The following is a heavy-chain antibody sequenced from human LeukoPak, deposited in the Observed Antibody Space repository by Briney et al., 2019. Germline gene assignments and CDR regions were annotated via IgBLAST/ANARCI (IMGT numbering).Heavy chain of an antibody. V-gene: IGHV4-39*07. Sequence: SETLSLTCTVSGGSISSSTYYWGWIRQPPGKGLEWIGSIFYSGRTYYNPSLKSRVTMSVDTSKNQFSLRLSSVNAADTAVYYCARDILATSIAAPYYWGQGTLVTVSS. J-gene: IGHJ4*02. CDR3: ARDILATSIAAPYY. CDR1: GGSISSSTYY. D-gene: IGHD6-13*01. CDR2: IFYSGRT.